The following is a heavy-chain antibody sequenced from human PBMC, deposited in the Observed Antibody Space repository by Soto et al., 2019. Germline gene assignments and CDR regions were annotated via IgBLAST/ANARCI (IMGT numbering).Heavy chain of an antibody. CDR2: ISYDGSNS. CDR3: ARDHDSGGYSFDY. Sequence: GGSLRLSCAATGFAFRSYAMHWVRQAPGKGLEWVAVISYDGSNSYDTDSVKGRFTISRDNSKNTLYLQMGSLRVEDTAVYYCARDHDSGGYSFDYWGQGTLVTVSS. D-gene: IGHD3-22*01. CDR1: GFAFRSYA. V-gene: IGHV3-30-3*01. J-gene: IGHJ4*02.